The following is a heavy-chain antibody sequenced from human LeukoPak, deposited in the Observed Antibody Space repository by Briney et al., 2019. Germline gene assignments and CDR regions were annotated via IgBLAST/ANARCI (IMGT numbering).Heavy chain of an antibody. J-gene: IGHJ3*02. CDR2: ISGSGGST. CDR3: AREMGIVVVPAAAGGLGAFDI. CDR1: GFTFSSYA. D-gene: IGHD2-2*01. Sequence: GGSLRLSCAASGFTFSSYAMSWVRQAPGKGLEWVSAISGSGGSTYYADSVKGRFTISRDNSKNTLYLQMNSLRAEDTAVYYCAREMGIVVVPAAAGGLGAFDIWGQGTMVTVSS. V-gene: IGHV3-23*01.